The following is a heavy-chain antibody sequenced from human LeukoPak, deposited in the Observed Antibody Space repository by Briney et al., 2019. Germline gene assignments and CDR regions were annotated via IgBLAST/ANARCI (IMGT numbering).Heavy chain of an antibody. D-gene: IGHD3-10*01. Sequence: GESLRLSCTASGFTFSHHGLNWVRQAPGKGLEWISHIGGSGTTIYYADSVKGRFTISRDNSKNTLYLQMNSLRAEDTAVYYCAKDWVVRGVIIKDAFDIWGQGTMVTVSS. J-gene: IGHJ3*02. CDR3: AKDWVVRGVIIKDAFDI. V-gene: IGHV3-23*01. CDR1: GFTFSHHG. CDR2: IGGSGTTI.